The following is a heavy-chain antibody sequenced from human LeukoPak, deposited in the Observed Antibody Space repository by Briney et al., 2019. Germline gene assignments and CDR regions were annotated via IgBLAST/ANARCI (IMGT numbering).Heavy chain of an antibody. Sequence: SETLSLTCTVSGGSISSSSYYWGWIRQPPGKGLEWIGSIYYSGSTYYNPSLKSRVTISVDTSKNQFSLKLSSVTAADTAVYYCARGYCTGANCRPYYYYGMDVWGQGTTVTVSS. V-gene: IGHV4-39*01. CDR3: ARGYCTGANCRPYYYYGMDV. D-gene: IGHD2-8*02. J-gene: IGHJ6*02. CDR1: GGSISSSSYY. CDR2: IYYSGST.